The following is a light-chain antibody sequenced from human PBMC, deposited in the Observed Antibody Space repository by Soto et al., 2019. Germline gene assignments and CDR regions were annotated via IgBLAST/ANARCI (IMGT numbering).Light chain of an antibody. Sequence: AVQLTQSPSSLSASVGDRVTITCRASQGISSALAWYQQKPGKAPKLLIYDASSLESGVPSRFSGRGSGTDFTLTISSLQPEDFATYYCRQFNSYPHTFGQGTKLEIK. CDR3: RQFNSYPHT. CDR1: QGISSA. V-gene: IGKV1-13*02. CDR2: DAS. J-gene: IGKJ2*01.